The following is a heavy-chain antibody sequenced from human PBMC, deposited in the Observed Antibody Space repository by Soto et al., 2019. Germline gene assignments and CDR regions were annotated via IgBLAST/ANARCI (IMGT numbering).Heavy chain of an antibody. J-gene: IGHJ4*02. Sequence: VASVKVSCKASGGTFSSYAISWVRQAPGQGLEWMGGIIPIFGTANYAQKFQGRVTITADESTSTAYMELSSLRSEDTAVYYCAILQPIFGVVVAPFDYWGQGTLVTVSS. D-gene: IGHD3-3*02. CDR3: AILQPIFGVVVAPFDY. V-gene: IGHV1-69*13. CDR1: GGTFSSYA. CDR2: IIPIFGTA.